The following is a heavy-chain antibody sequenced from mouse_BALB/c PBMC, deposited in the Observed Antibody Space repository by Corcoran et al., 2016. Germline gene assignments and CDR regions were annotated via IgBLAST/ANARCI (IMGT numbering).Heavy chain of an antibody. Sequence: QVTLKESGPGILQPSQTLSLTCSFSGFSLSTSGMGVSWIRQPSGKGLEWLAQIYWDDDKRYNPSLKSRLTISKDTSRNKAFLKLTSVDTADTATFYCARREASSGYYAIDYWGQGTSVTVSS. V-gene: IGHV8-12*01. J-gene: IGHJ4*01. CDR1: GFSLSTSGMG. CDR3: ARREASSGYYAIDY. D-gene: IGHD3-1*01. CDR2: IYWDDDK.